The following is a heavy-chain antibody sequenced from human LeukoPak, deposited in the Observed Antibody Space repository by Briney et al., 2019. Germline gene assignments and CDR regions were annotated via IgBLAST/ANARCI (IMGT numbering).Heavy chain of an antibody. J-gene: IGHJ4*02. CDR1: GLTLSSYW. CDR3: MIYISGSN. V-gene: IGHV3-74*01. D-gene: IGHD3/OR15-3a*01. CDR2: TNSDGTNT. Sequence: GGALRLSCAASGLTLSSYWMHWVRQAPGKGLVGVSRTNSDGTNTKYAASLNRRFTTSRDNAKNTLYLQINSLRAYDTAVYYSMIYISGSNWGQGTLLTVSS.